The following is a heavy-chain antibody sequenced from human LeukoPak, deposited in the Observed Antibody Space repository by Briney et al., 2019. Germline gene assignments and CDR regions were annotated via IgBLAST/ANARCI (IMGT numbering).Heavy chain of an antibody. Sequence: SVKVSCKASGGTFSSYAISWVRQAPGQGLEWMGRIIPILGIANYAQKFQGRVTITADKSTSTAYMELSSLRSEDTAVYYCARIFSGSYVDYWGQGTLVTVSS. J-gene: IGHJ4*02. CDR3: ARIFSGSYVDY. CDR1: GGTFSSYA. V-gene: IGHV1-69*04. CDR2: IIPILGIA. D-gene: IGHD1-26*01.